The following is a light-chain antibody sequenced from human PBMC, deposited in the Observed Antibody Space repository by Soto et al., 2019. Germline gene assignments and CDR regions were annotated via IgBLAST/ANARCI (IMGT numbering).Light chain of an antibody. Sequence: SYELTQPPSVSVSPGQTASITCSGDKLGDKYACCDQQKPGQSPVLVIYQDSKRPSGIPERFSGSNSGNTATLTISGTQAMDEADYYCQAWDSSTYVVFGGGTKLTV. J-gene: IGLJ2*01. CDR2: QDS. CDR1: KLGDKY. CDR3: QAWDSSTYVV. V-gene: IGLV3-1*01.